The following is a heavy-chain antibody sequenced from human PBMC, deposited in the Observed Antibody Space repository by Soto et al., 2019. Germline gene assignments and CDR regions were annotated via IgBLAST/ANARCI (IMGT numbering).Heavy chain of an antibody. CDR1: GFSFKDAW. V-gene: IGHV3-15*07. J-gene: IGHJ4*02. D-gene: IGHD3-16*01. Sequence: EVQLVESGGGFVESGGSLRLSCAASGFSFKDAWMTWVRQAPGKGLEWVGRIKSSTDGGTADYGAAVKGRLTMSRDDSKDTLYLHMDGLKREDTGVYYCPSFFQLRGRLFEYWGPGTQVNVS. CDR2: IKSSTDGGTA. CDR3: PSFFQLRGRLFEY.